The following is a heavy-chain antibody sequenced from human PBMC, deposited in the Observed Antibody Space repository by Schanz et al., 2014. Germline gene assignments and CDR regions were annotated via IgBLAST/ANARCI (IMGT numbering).Heavy chain of an antibody. V-gene: IGHV3-30*02. CDR2: IRYDGSNK. J-gene: IGHJ6*02. Sequence: QVQLVESGGGVVQPGGSLRLSCGASGFIFSSYGMHWVRQAPGKGLEWVAFIRYDGSNKYYADSVKGRFTISRDNSKNTLYLQMNSLRAEDTAVYYCAKDPYGMDVWGQGTTVTVSS. CDR1: GFIFSSYG. CDR3: AKDPYGMDV.